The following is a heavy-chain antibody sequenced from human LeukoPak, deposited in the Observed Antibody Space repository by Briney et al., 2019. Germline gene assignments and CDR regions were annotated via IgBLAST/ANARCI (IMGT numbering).Heavy chain of an antibody. Sequence: PGGSLRLSCAASGFTVSSNYMSWVRQAPGKGLQWVSVIYSGGSTYYADSVKGRFTISRDNSKNTLYLQMNSLRAEDTAVYYCASTVYGDYPLFDYLGQGTLVTVSS. CDR2: IYSGGST. D-gene: IGHD4-17*01. V-gene: IGHV3-53*01. CDR1: GFTVSSNY. CDR3: ASTVYGDYPLFDY. J-gene: IGHJ4*02.